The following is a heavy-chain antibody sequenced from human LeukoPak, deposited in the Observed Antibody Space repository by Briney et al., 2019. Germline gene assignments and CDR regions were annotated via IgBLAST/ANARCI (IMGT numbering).Heavy chain of an antibody. D-gene: IGHD5-24*01. J-gene: IGHJ3*01. CDR2: IGASGEST. CDR1: GFTFSVAA. Sequence: TGGSLRLSCAASGFTFSVAAMTWVRQAPGKGLEGVSLIGASGESTYYADSVKGRFTISRDNSKNTLSLQMNSLRVEDTAMYFCAKDIQLSTWGLGTMVTVPS. CDR3: AKDIQLST. V-gene: IGHV3-23*01.